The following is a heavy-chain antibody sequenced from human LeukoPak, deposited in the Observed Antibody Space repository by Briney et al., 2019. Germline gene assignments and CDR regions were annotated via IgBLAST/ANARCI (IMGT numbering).Heavy chain of an antibody. CDR1: GGSFSGYY. V-gene: IGHV4-34*01. Sequence: SETLSLTCAVYGGSFSGYYWSWIRQPPGKGLEWIGEINHSGSTNYGPSLKSRVTISVDTSKNQFSLKLSSVTAADTAVYYCARGSGIQLWFYFDYWGQGTLVTVSS. CDR3: ARGSGIQLWFYFDY. D-gene: IGHD5-18*01. J-gene: IGHJ4*02. CDR2: INHSGST.